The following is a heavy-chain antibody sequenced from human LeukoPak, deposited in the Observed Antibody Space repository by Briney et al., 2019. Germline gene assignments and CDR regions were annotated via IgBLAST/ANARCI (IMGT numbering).Heavy chain of an antibody. CDR3: ASGAAAGTNDY. V-gene: IGHV4-61*01. J-gene: IGHJ4*02. CDR1: GCSVSSGSYY. D-gene: IGHD6-13*01. Sequence: SETLSLTCTVSGCSVSSGSYYWSWIRQPPGKGLEWIGYIYYSGSTNYNPSLKSRVTISVDTSKNQFSLKLSSVTAADTAVYYCASGAAAGTNDYWGQGTLVTVSS. CDR2: IYYSGST.